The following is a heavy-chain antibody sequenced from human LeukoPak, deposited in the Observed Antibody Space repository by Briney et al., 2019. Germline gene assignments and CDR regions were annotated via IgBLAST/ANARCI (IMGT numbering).Heavy chain of an antibody. CDR2: ISSSGTTI. CDR1: GINFSDSE. J-gene: IGHJ4*02. D-gene: IGHD3/OR15-3a*01. V-gene: IGHV3-48*03. Sequence: GGSLRLSCAASGINFSDSEMNWVRQAPGKGLEWVSYISSSGTTIYYADSVKGRFTISRDNAKNSMYLQMNSLRAEDTAVYYCARGVPTGYYTSCYDYWGQGTLVTVSS. CDR3: ARGVPTGYYTSCYDY.